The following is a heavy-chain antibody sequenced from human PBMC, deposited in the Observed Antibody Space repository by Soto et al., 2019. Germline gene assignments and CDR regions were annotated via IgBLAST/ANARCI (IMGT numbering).Heavy chain of an antibody. V-gene: IGHV3-30-3*01. D-gene: IGHD2-8*02. J-gene: IGHJ4*02. CDR1: GVTFSNLS. CDR2: ISFNATNG. Sequence: XVTLTLSFAASGVTFSNLSKHWVREGQGTGLGWIYVISFNATNGFFADSVKGRFSISRDNSANRLYLQMTNLRPEDTAIYYCARDRCRGYCTAGLCYLGLDQWAQGNPVTVSS. CDR3: ARDRCRGYCTAGLCYLGLDQ.